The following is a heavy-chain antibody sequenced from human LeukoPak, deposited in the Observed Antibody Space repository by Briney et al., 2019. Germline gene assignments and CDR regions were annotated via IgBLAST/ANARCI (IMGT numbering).Heavy chain of an antibody. CDR2: ISYDGSNK. V-gene: IGHV3-30*04. J-gene: IGHJ4*02. CDR1: GFTFSSYA. D-gene: IGHD3-10*01. CDR3: ARDAEGQWFGELLSY. Sequence: GGSLRLSCAASGFTFSSYAMHWVRQAPGKGLEWVAVISYDGSNKYYADSVKGRFTISRDNSKNTLYLQMNSLRADDTAVYYCARDAEGQWFGELLSYWGQGTLVTVSS.